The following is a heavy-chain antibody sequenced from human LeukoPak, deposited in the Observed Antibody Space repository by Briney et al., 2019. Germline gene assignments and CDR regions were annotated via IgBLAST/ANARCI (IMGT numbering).Heavy chain of an antibody. D-gene: IGHD1-26*01. Sequence: GGSLRLSCAASGFTFSSYAMSWVRQAPGKGLEWVSVIVGSGDSTYYADSVKGRFTISRDNSKNTLYLQMNSLRAEDTAVYYCAKVGGSTRLYYFDYWGQGTLVTVSS. CDR2: IVGSGDST. J-gene: IGHJ4*02. V-gene: IGHV3-23*01. CDR1: GFTFSSYA. CDR3: AKVGGSTRLYYFDY.